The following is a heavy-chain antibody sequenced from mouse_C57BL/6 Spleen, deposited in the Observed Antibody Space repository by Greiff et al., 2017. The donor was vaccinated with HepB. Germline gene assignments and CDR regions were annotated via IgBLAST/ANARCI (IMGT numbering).Heavy chain of an antibody. V-gene: IGHV1-61*01. Sequence: QVQLQQPGAELVKPGASVKMSCKASGYTFTSYWMDWVKQRPGQGLEWIGNIYPSDSETHYNQKFKDKATLTVDKSSSTAYMQLSSLTSEDSAVYYCARAGKGFAYWGQGTLVTVSA. CDR3: ARAGKGFAY. D-gene: IGHD4-1*01. CDR1: GYTFTSYW. CDR2: IYPSDSET. J-gene: IGHJ3*01.